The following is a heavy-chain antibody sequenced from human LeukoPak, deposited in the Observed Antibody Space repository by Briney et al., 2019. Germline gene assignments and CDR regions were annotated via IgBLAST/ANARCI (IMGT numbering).Heavy chain of an antibody. CDR3: AKAPVTSCSGVYCYPFDY. CDR2: INGSGGST. D-gene: IGHD2-15*01. V-gene: IGHV3-23*01. CDR1: GFTFGSYA. J-gene: IGHJ4*02. Sequence: GGSLRLSCAASGFTFGSYAMSWVRQAPGKGLEWVSDINGSGGSTYYTDPVKGRFTISRDNSKNTLYLQMNSLRAEDAAVYYCAKAPVTSCSGVYCYPFDYWGQGTLVTVSS.